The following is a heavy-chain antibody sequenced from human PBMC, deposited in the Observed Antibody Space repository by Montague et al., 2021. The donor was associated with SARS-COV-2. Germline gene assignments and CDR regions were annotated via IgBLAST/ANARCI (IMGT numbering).Heavy chain of an antibody. CDR2: ISAGGDKT. CDR3: AKDVVASPYGISWGYYYYYGFDV. Sequence: SLRLSCAASGFRFNNYGMSWVRQAPGKGPEWVSFISAGGDKTHYADSVEGRFTVSRDNSKNTLYLQMESLRAEDTAIYFCAKDVVASPYGISWGYYYYYGFDVWGQGTTVTVSS. CDR1: GFRFNNYG. D-gene: IGHD2-21*01. J-gene: IGHJ6*02. V-gene: IGHV3-23*01.